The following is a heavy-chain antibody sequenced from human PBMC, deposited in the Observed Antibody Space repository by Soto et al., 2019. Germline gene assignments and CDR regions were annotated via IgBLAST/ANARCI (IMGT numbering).Heavy chain of an antibody. CDR2: ISWNSGSI. D-gene: IGHD5-12*01. CDR1: GFTFDDYA. Sequence: EVQLVESGGGLVQPGRSLRLSCAASGFTFDDYAMHWVRQAPGKGLEWVSGISWNSGSIGYADSVKGRFIISRDNAKNSLYLQMNSLKDEDTAVYYCARGGVATIFGDSWGQGTLVTVSS. V-gene: IGHV3-9*01. J-gene: IGHJ4*02. CDR3: ARGGVATIFGDS.